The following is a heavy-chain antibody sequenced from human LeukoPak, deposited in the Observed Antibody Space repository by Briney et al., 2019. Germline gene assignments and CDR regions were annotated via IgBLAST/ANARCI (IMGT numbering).Heavy chain of an antibody. V-gene: IGHV3-23*01. CDR3: AKISSVVVAAEIDY. D-gene: IGHD2-15*01. Sequence: GGSLRLSCAASGFTFSSYAMSWVRQAPGKGLEWVSAISGSGGSTYYADSVKGRFTIFRDNSKNTLYVQMNSLRAEDTAVYYCAKISSVVVAAEIDYWGQGTLVTVSS. CDR1: GFTFSSYA. J-gene: IGHJ4*02. CDR2: ISGSGGST.